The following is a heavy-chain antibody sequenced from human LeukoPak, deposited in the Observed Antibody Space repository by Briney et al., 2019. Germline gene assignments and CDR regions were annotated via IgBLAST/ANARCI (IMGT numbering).Heavy chain of an antibody. D-gene: IGHD3-10*01. V-gene: IGHV1-18*01. CDR3: ARDLWFGTSETPTYFDY. J-gene: IGHJ4*02. CDR2: ISAYNGNT. CDR1: GYTFTSYG. Sequence: GASVKVSCKASGYTFTSYGISWVRQAPGQGLEWMGWISAYNGNTNYAQKLQGRVTMTTDTSTSTAYMELRSLRSDDTAVYYCARDLWFGTSETPTYFDYWGQGTLVTVSS.